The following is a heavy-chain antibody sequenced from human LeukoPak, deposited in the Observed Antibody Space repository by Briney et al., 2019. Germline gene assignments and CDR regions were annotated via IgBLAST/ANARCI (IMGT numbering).Heavy chain of an antibody. D-gene: IGHD3-10*01. Sequence: GGSLRLSCAASGFTFSSCWMSWVRQAPGKGLEWVSYIDRNSATIYYADSVRGRFTISRDNAENSLHLQMNSLTDEDTAVYYCARAPMVRGVITAFDQWGQGTLVTVRS. V-gene: IGHV3-48*02. CDR1: GFTFSSCW. CDR3: ARAPMVRGVITAFDQ. J-gene: IGHJ4*02. CDR2: IDRNSATI.